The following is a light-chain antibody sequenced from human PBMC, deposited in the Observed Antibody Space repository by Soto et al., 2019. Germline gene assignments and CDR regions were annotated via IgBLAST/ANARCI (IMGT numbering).Light chain of an antibody. CDR1: RSNIGAGYD. CDR2: GNS. J-gene: IGLJ1*01. V-gene: IGLV1-40*01. Sequence: QSVLTQPPSVSGAPGQRGTISCTGSRSNIGAGYDVHWYQQLPGTAPKLLIYGNSNRPSGVPDRFSGSKSGTSASLAITGLHAEDEADYYCQSYDSSLSGLVFGPGTKLTVL. CDR3: QSYDSSLSGLV.